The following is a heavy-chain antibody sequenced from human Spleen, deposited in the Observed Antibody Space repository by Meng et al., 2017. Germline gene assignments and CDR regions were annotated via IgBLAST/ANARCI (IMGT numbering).Heavy chain of an antibody. J-gene: IGHJ4*02. CDR1: GGSISSSNW. CDR3: ARTAAGFDY. D-gene: IGHD6-13*01. V-gene: IGHV4-4*02. Sequence: QEPGPGLVKPSGTLSLPCAVSGGSISSSNWWMWVRLPPGKGLEWIGEIYPSGSTNYNPSLKSRVTISVDTSKNQFSLKLRSVTAADTAVYYCARTAAGFDYWGQGTLVTVSS. CDR2: IYPSGST.